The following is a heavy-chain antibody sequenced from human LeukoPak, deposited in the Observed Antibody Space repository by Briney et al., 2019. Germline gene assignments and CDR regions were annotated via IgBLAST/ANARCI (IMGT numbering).Heavy chain of an antibody. D-gene: IGHD3-10*01. CDR1: GFTFSNNW. Sequence: PGGSLRLSCAASGFTFSNNWMSWVRQAPGKGLEWVSYISPSSSSMNYADTVKGRFTISRDNAKNTLYLQMNSLRAEDTAVYYCAKHITGYGSGSYYNKLLYFDYWGQGTLVTVSS. CDR2: ISPSSSSM. V-gene: IGHV3-48*04. CDR3: AKHITGYGSGSYYNKLLYFDY. J-gene: IGHJ4*02.